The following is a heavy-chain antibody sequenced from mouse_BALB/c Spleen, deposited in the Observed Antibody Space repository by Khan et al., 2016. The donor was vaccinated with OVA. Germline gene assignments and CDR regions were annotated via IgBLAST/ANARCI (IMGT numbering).Heavy chain of an antibody. CDR1: GYAFSSYW. Sequence: QVQLKQSGAELVRPGSSVEISCKASGYAFSSYWMNWVKQRPGQGLEWIGQIYPGDGDTNYNGKFKDKATLTADKSSSTAYMQLSSLTSEDSAVYFCARNYGTLDYWGQGTTLTVSS. CDR3: ARNYGTLDY. CDR2: IYPGDGDT. V-gene: IGHV1-80*01. D-gene: IGHD1-1*01. J-gene: IGHJ2*01.